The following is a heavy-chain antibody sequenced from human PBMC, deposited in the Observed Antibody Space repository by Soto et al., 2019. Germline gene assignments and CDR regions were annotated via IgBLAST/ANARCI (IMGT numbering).Heavy chain of an antibody. D-gene: IGHD3-16*02. CDR3: VRYPRSVGGSYRPDY. J-gene: IGHJ4*02. Sequence: GGSLRLSCAASGFTFSSYWMHWVRQVPEKGLVWVSRINSDGSITNYADAVKGRFTISRDNVKNTLYLQMNSLRAEDAAVYYCVRYPRSVGGSYRPDYWGQGTLVTVSS. V-gene: IGHV3-74*01. CDR1: GFTFSSYW. CDR2: INSDGSIT.